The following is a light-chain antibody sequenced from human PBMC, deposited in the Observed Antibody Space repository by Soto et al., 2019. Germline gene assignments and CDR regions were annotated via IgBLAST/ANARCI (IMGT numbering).Light chain of an antibody. J-gene: IGKJ1*01. CDR2: KAS. CDR1: QSISSW. CDR3: QQYNGT. Sequence: DIQMTQSPSTLSASVGDRVTITCRASQSISSWLVWYQQKPGILPKLLIYKASSLESGVPSRFSGSGSGTEFTLTIISLQPDDFATYYCQQYNGTFGQGTKVEIK. V-gene: IGKV1-5*03.